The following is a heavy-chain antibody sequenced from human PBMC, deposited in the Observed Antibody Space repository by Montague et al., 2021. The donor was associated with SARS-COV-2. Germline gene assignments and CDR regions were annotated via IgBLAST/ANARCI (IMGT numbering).Heavy chain of an antibody. CDR1: GASISSNNW. CDR3: ARLGVVPSPRTFDP. Sequence: SETLSLTCEVSGASISSNNWWIWVRQSPGKGLEWIGETYHSGSTNYNSSLRGRVTISVDKSKNQFSLKVTSVSAADTAVYYCARLGVVPSPRTFDPWGQGTLVTVSS. CDR2: TYHSGST. V-gene: IGHV4-4*02. D-gene: IGHD3-10*01. J-gene: IGHJ5*02.